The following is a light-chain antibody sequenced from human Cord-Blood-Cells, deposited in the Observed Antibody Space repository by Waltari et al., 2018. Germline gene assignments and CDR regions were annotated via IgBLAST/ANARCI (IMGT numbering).Light chain of an antibody. J-gene: IGLJ1*01. CDR3: CSYAGSSTYV. CDR1: SSDVGSYNL. V-gene: IGLV2-23*01. Sequence: QSALTQPASVSGSPGQSITISCTGTSSDVGSYNLVSWYQQQPGKAPKLMIYEGSKRPSGVSKRFSGSNAGNTASLTIAGLQAEDEADYYCCSYAGSSTYVFGTGTKVTVL. CDR2: EGS.